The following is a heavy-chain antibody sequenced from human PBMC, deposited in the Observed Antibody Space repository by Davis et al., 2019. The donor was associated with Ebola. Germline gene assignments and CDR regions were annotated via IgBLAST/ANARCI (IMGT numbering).Heavy chain of an antibody. CDR2: ISYDGSNK. CDR3: ARDLPGGDWYFDL. Sequence: GGSLRLSCAASGFTFSSYAMHWVRQAPGKGLEWVAVISYDGSNKYYADSVKGRFTISRDNSMNTLYLQMSSLRAEDTAVYYCARDLPGGDWYFDLWGRGTLVTVSS. V-gene: IGHV3-30*04. D-gene: IGHD1-14*01. J-gene: IGHJ2*01. CDR1: GFTFSSYA.